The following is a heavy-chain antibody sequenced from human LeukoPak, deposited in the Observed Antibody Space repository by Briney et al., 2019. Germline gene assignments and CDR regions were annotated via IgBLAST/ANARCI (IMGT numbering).Heavy chain of an antibody. CDR2: IKQDGREK. Sequence: GGSLRLSCEASGFTLSTYWMSWVRRAPGKGLEWVANIKQDGREKYYVDSVKGRFTISRDNAKNTLYLQMNSLRGEDTAIYYCARDQDGALEYWGQGTLVTVSS. J-gene: IGHJ4*02. CDR1: GFTLSTYW. D-gene: IGHD4-17*01. CDR3: ARDQDGALEY. V-gene: IGHV3-7*01.